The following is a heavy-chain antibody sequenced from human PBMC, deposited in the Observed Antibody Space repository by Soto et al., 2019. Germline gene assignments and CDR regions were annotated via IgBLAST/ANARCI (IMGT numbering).Heavy chain of an antibody. D-gene: IGHD2-2*02. Sequence: PSETLSLTCAVSGYSISSGYYWGWIWQPPGKGLEWIGSIYHSGSTYYNPSLKSRVTISVDTSKNQFSLKLSSVTAADTAVYYCARDRVGIVVVPAAIRHYYYGMDVWGQGTTVTVSS. J-gene: IGHJ6*02. CDR2: IYHSGST. CDR3: ARDRVGIVVVPAAIRHYYYGMDV. CDR1: GYSISSGYY. V-gene: IGHV4-38-2*02.